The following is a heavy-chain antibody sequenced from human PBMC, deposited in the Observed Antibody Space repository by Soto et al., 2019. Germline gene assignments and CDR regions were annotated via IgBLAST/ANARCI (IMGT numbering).Heavy chain of an antibody. CDR2: ISNSGGTT. V-gene: IGHV3-23*01. CDR3: ANSRRGLEVDY. CDR1: GFTFRTYA. Sequence: GGSLRLSCAASGFTFRTYAMHWVRQAPGKGLEWVSGISNSGGTTDYADFVKGRFTISRDNSKNTLYLQTNSLRVEDTAIYYCANSRRGLEVDYWGQGALVTVS. D-gene: IGHD1-1*01. J-gene: IGHJ4*02.